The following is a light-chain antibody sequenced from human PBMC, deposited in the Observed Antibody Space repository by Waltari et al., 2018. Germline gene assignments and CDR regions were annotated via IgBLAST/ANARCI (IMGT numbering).Light chain of an antibody. CDR2: DAS. Sequence: ELVLTQSPATLALSPGERATLSCRASQSVSSYLAWYQQKPGQAPRLLIYDASNRATGIPARFSGSGSVTDFTLTISILEPEDFAVYYCQQRSNWPPLTFGGGTKVEIK. CDR1: QSVSSY. V-gene: IGKV3-11*01. CDR3: QQRSNWPPLT. J-gene: IGKJ4*01.